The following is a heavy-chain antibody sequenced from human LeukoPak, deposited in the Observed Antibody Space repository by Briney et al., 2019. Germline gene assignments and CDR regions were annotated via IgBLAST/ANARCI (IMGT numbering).Heavy chain of an antibody. D-gene: IGHD2-2*01. Sequence: ASVKVSCKASGYTFTDYYIHWVRQAPGQGLEWMGWINPNPNSGGTNYAQKFQGRVTVTRDTSISTAYMELIRLTSDDTAVYYCARVPNNFYYYMDVWGKGTTVTVSS. CDR2: INPNPNSGGT. CDR3: ARVPNNFYYYMDV. CDR1: GYTFTDYY. J-gene: IGHJ6*03. V-gene: IGHV1-2*02.